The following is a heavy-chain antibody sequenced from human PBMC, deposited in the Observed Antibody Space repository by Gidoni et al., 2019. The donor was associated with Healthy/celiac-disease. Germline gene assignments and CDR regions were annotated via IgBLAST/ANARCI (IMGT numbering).Heavy chain of an antibody. CDR1: GGYISSYY. Sequence: QVQLQESGPGLVKPSETLSLTCTVSGGYISSYYWSWIRQPPGKGLEWIGYIYYSGSTNYNPSLKSRVTISVDTPKNQFSLKLSSVTAADTAVYYCARNSGYDWGFDYWGQGTLVTVSS. J-gene: IGHJ4*02. CDR3: ARNSGYDWGFDY. V-gene: IGHV4-59*01. CDR2: IYYSGST. D-gene: IGHD5-12*01.